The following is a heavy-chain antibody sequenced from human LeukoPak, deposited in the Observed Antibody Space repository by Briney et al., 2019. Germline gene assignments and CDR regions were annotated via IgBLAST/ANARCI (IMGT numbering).Heavy chain of an antibody. CDR1: GFTFDDYA. D-gene: IGHD3-10*01. Sequence: GGSLRLSCAASGFTFDDYAMHWVRQAPGKGLEWVSGISWNSGSIGYADSVKGRFTISRDNAKNSLYLQMNSLRAEDTALYYCAKDIASYYGSGIFAFDIWGQGTMVTVSS. J-gene: IGHJ3*02. V-gene: IGHV3-9*01. CDR3: AKDIASYYGSGIFAFDI. CDR2: ISWNSGSI.